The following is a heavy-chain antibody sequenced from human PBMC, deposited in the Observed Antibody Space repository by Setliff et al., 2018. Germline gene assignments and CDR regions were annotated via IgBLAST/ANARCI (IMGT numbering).Heavy chain of an antibody. J-gene: IGHJ6*02. CDR3: ASEPTMVRGVIITSYGMDV. CDR2: ITPFNGNT. D-gene: IGHD3-10*01. Sequence: SVKVSCKASGYTFTYRYLHWVRQAPGQALEWVGWITPFNGNTNYAQKFQDRVTITRDRSMSTAYMELSSLRSEDTAMYYCASEPTMVRGVIITSYGMDVWGQGTTVTVSS. V-gene: IGHV1-45*02. CDR1: GYTFTYRY.